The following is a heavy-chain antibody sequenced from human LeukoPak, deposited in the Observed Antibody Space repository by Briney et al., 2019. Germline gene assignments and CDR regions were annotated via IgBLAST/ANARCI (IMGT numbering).Heavy chain of an antibody. CDR2: IYSSGET. CDR1: GDSISDRYYY. Sequence: SETLSLTCTVSGDSISDRYYYWAWIRQPPGKGLEWIGSIYSSGETYYNPSLRSRVTISVDTSKNQFSLTLTSVTVADTSVYYCARRGSLLWFDPWGQGTPVTVSS. CDR3: ARRGSLLWFDP. D-gene: IGHD3-10*01. V-gene: IGHV4-39*01. J-gene: IGHJ5*02.